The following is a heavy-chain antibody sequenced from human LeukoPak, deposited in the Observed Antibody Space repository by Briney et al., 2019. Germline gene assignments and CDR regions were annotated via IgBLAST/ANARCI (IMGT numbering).Heavy chain of an antibody. CDR3: ARGRAATHVDY. CDR1: GGSISSYY. J-gene: IGHJ4*02. D-gene: IGHD2-15*01. V-gene: IGHV4-59*01. Sequence: SETLSLTCTVSGGSISSYYWSWIRQPPGKGLEGIGYIYYSGSTNYNPSLKSRVTISVDTSKNQFSLKLSSVTAADTAVYYCARGRAATHVDYWGQGTLVTVSS. CDR2: IYYSGST.